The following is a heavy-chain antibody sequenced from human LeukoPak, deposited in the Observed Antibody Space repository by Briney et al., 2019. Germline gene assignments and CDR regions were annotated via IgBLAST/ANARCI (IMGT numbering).Heavy chain of an antibody. CDR1: GFTFSSYS. J-gene: IGHJ4*02. CDR3: ASRRTPHGGNSLDH. V-gene: IGHV3-21*01. D-gene: IGHD4-23*01. CDR2: ISSSSSYI. Sequence: GGSLRLSCAATGFTFSSYSMNWVRQAPGKGLEWVSSISSSSSYIYYADSVKGRFTISRDNAKNSLYLQMNSLRAEDTAVYYCASRRTPHGGNSLDHWGQGTLVTVSS.